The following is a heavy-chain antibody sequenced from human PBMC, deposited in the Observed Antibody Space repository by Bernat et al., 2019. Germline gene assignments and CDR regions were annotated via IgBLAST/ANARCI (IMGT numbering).Heavy chain of an antibody. V-gene: IGHV3-15*01. CDR2: IKSKTDGGTT. CDR1: GFTFSNAW. CDR3: TTDYVGY. J-gene: IGHJ4*02. D-gene: IGHD2-15*01. Sequence: LSCAASGFTFSNAWMSWVRQAPGKGLEWVGHIKSKTDGGTTDYAAPVKGRFTISRDDSKNTLYLQMNSLKTEDTAVYYCTTDYVGYWGQGTLVTVSS.